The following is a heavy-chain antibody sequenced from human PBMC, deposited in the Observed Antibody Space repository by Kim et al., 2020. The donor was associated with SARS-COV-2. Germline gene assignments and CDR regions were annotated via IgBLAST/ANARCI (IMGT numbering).Heavy chain of an antibody. D-gene: IGHD4-17*01. V-gene: IGHV3-21*04. CDR3: ARDYGDYGFDY. Sequence: GGSLRLSCVASGFTFSNYIMNWVRQAPGKGLEWVSSISSSSSYIYYADSVKGRFTISRENAKNSLYLQMNSLRAEDTAVYYCARDYGDYGFDYWGQGTLVTVSS. CDR2: ISSSSSYI. CDR1: GFTFSNYI. J-gene: IGHJ4*02.